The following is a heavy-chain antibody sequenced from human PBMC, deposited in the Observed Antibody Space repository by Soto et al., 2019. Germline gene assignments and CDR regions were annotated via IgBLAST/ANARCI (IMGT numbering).Heavy chain of an antibody. Sequence: QITLKESGPTLVKPTQTLTLTCTFSGFSLTTTGVGVGWIRQPPGKALEWLAIIYWDDDKRYSPSLKSWLTITKDTSKNQVVLTMTNMDPVDTATYFCAHRAVLCSGGTCYSHPFDFWGQGTLVTVSS. CDR3: AHRAVLCSGGTCYSHPFDF. CDR2: IYWDDDK. V-gene: IGHV2-5*02. CDR1: GFSLTTTGVG. D-gene: IGHD2-15*01. J-gene: IGHJ4*02.